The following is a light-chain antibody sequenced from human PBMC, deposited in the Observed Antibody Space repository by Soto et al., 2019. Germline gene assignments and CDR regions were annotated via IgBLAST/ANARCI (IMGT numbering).Light chain of an antibody. Sequence: AIQMTHSPSSLSASVGDRVTITCRASQGIRNDLGWYQQKPGKAPKLLIYAASTLQSGVPSRFSVSGPGTDFTLTIISLQPEDFATYYCLQDYKYPPWTFGQGTKAEIK. CDR3: LQDYKYPPWT. CDR2: AAS. CDR1: QGIRND. V-gene: IGKV1-6*01. J-gene: IGKJ1*01.